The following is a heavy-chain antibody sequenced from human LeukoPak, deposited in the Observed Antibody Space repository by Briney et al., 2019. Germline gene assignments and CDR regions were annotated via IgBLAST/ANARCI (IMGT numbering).Heavy chain of an antibody. V-gene: IGHV4-34*01. CDR2: INHSGST. D-gene: IGHD6-13*01. CDR1: GGSFSGYY. CDR3: ARHGPGRIGRSSSWWRAFGYYYMDV. J-gene: IGHJ6*03. Sequence: SETLSLTCAVYGGSFSGYYWSWIRQPPGKGLEWIGEINHSGSTNYNPSLKSRVTISVDTSKNQFSLKLSSVTAADTAVYYCARHGPGRIGRSSSWWRAFGYYYMDVWGKGTTVTISS.